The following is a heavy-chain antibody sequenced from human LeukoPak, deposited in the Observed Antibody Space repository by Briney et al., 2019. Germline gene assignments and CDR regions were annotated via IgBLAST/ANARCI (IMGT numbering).Heavy chain of an antibody. J-gene: IGHJ4*02. CDR1: GFTFDDYA. V-gene: IGHV3-9*01. Sequence: GRSLRLSCAASGFTFDDYAMHWVRQAPGKGLEWVSGISWNSGSIGYADSVKGRFTISRDNAKNSLYLQMNSLRAEDTALYYCAKDIWSYDSRGPSDYWGQGTLVTVSS. D-gene: IGHD3-22*01. CDR3: AKDIWSYDSRGPSDY. CDR2: ISWNSGSI.